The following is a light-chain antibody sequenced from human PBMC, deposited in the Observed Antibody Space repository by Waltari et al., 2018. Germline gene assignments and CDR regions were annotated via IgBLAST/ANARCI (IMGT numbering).Light chain of an antibody. CDR1: QSILYSSNNKNY. CDR3: QQYYSTPPS. CDR2: WAS. V-gene: IGKV4-1*01. Sequence: PDSLAVSLGERATIDCKSSQSILYSSNNKNYLAWYQRKPGQPPKLLIYWASTRESGVPDRFSGSGSGTDFTLTISSLQAEDVAVYYCQQYYSTPPSFGGGTKVEIK. J-gene: IGKJ4*01.